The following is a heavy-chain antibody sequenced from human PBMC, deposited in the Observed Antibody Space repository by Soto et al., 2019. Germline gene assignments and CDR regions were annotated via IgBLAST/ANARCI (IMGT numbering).Heavy chain of an antibody. D-gene: IGHD6-19*01. CDR2: INHSGST. V-gene: IGHV4-34*01. Sequence: SETLSLTCAVYGGSFSGYYWSWIRQPPGKGLEWIGEINHSGSTNYNPSLKSRVTISVDTSKNQFSLKLSSVTAADTAVYYCARWFAVQEKTEIIAVAGYFDYWGQGTLVTVS. CDR1: GGSFSGYY. CDR3: ARWFAVQEKTEIIAVAGYFDY. J-gene: IGHJ4*02.